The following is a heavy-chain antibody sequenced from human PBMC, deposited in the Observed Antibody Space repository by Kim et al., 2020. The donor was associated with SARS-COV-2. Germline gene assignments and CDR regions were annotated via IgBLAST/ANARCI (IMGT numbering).Heavy chain of an antibody. CDR1: GGTFSSYA. V-gene: IGHV1-69*13. CDR2: IIPIFGTA. D-gene: IGHD3-22*01. J-gene: IGHJ4*02. CDR3: APNYYDSPGGGK. Sequence: SVKVSCKASGGTFSSYAISWVRQAPGQGLEWMGGIIPIFGTANYAQKFQGRVTITADESTSTAYMELSSLRSEDTAVYYCAPNYYDSPGGGKWGQGTLVTVSS.